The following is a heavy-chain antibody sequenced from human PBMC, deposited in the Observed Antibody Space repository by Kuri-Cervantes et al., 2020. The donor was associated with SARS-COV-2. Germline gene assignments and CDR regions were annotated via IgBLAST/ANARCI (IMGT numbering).Heavy chain of an antibody. J-gene: IGHJ6*03. V-gene: IGHV4-34*01. CDR2: INHRGST. Sequence: ESLKISCAFYGESFSGYYWNWIRQSPGKGLEWIGEINHRGSTNYNPSLKSRVTMSVDTSKNQFSLMLSSVTATDTAVYYCARHRKIYDYWSGRGFFYYYMDVWGKGITVTVSS. D-gene: IGHD3-3*01. CDR3: ARHRKIYDYWSGRGFFYYYMDV. CDR1: GESFSGYY.